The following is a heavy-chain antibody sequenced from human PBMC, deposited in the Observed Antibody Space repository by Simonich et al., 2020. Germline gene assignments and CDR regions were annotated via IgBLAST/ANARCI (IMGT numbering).Heavy chain of an antibody. Sequence: QVQLVESGGGVVQPGRSLRLSCAASGFTFSSYAMHWVRQAPGKGIEWVAVISYDGRNKDYADAGKGRFTISRDNSKNTLYLQMNSLRAEDTAVYYCAREDLTGDAFDIWGQGTMVTVSS. J-gene: IGHJ3*02. CDR2: ISYDGRNK. CDR1: GFTFSSYA. D-gene: IGHD7-27*01. CDR3: AREDLTGDAFDI. V-gene: IGHV3-30*07.